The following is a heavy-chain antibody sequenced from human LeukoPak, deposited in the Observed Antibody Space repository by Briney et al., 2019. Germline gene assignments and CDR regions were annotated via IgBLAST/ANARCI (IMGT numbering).Heavy chain of an antibody. CDR1: GYTFTGYY. Sequence: ASVKLSCKASGYTFTGYYMHWVRQAPGQGLEWMGWINPNSGGTNYAQKFQGRVTMTRDTSISTAYMELSRLRSDDTAVYYCARDGKQWLVRAHFDYWGQGTLVTVSS. J-gene: IGHJ4*02. D-gene: IGHD6-19*01. CDR3: ARDGKQWLVRAHFDY. CDR2: INPNSGGT. V-gene: IGHV1-2*02.